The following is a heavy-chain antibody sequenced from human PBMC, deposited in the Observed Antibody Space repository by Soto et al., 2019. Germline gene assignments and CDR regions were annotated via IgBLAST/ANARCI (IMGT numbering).Heavy chain of an antibody. Sequence: ASVKVSCKASGYTFTSYDINWVRQATGQGLEWMGWMNPNSGNTGYAQKFQGRVTMTRNTSISTAYMELSSLRSEDTAVYYCARVNPGADLWFGEYHVPYYYGMDVWGQGTTVTVSS. CDR1: GYTFTSYD. V-gene: IGHV1-8*01. J-gene: IGHJ6*02. D-gene: IGHD3-10*01. CDR3: ARVNPGADLWFGEYHVPYYYGMDV. CDR2: MNPNSGNT.